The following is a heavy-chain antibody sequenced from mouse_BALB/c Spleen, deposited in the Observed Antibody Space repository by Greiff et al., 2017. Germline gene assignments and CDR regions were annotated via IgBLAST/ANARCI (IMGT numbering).Heavy chain of an antibody. CDR2: INPSSGYT. CDR1: GYTFTSYT. Sequence: VQGVESGAELARPGASVKMSCKASGYTFTSYTMHWVKQRPGQGLEWIGYINPSSGYTNYNQKFKDKATLTADKSSSTAYMQLSSLTSEDSAVYYCARWDAMDYWGQGTSVTVSS. V-gene: IGHV1-4*01. CDR3: ARWDAMDY. J-gene: IGHJ4*01.